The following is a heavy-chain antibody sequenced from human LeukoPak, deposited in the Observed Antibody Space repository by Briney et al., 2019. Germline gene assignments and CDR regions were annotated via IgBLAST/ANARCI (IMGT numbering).Heavy chain of an antibody. D-gene: IGHD3-9*01. V-gene: IGHV4-59*12. CDR2: IYYSGST. CDR3: ARVTRYFDWFPDMDV. Sequence: SETLSLTCTVSGGSISSYYWSWIRQPPGKGLEWIGYIYYSGSTNYNPSLKSRVTISVDTSKNQFSLKLSSVTAADTAVYYCARVTRYFDWFPDMDVWGKGTTVTVSS. CDR1: GGSISSYY. J-gene: IGHJ6*03.